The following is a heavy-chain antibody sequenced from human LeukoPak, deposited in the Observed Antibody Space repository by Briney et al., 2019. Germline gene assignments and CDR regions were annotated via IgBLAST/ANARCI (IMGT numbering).Heavy chain of an antibody. CDR1: GGSISSGDYY. CDR3: ARDPPNDCSGGSCYLGAFDI. V-gene: IGHV4-30-4*01. Sequence: SETLSLTCTVSGGSISSGDYYWSWIRQPPGKGLERIGYIYYSGSTYYNPSLKSRVTISVDTSKNQFSLKLSSVTAADTAVYYCARDPPNDCSGGSCYLGAFDIWGQGTMVTVSS. D-gene: IGHD2-15*01. CDR2: IYYSGST. J-gene: IGHJ3*02.